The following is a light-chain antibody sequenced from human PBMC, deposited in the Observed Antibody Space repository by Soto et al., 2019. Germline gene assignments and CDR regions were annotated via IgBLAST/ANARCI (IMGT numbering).Light chain of an antibody. CDR2: DVS. CDR1: SSDVGGSNS. CDR3: SSHTSNSTYV. Sequence: QSALTQPASVSGSPGQSITISCTGTSSDVGGSNSVSWYQHHPGKAPKLMIYDVSDRPSGVSNRFSGSKSGNTASLTISGLQAEDEDDYYCSSHTSNSTYVIGIGTKVXVL. V-gene: IGLV2-14*03. J-gene: IGLJ1*01.